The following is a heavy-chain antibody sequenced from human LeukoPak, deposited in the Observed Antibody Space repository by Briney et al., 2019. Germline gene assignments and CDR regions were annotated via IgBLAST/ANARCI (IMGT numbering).Heavy chain of an antibody. CDR1: GFTFSSYG. CDR2: IRYDGSNK. CDR3: AKAGIAVAGPPGMNWFDP. J-gene: IGHJ5*02. D-gene: IGHD6-19*01. V-gene: IGHV3-30*02. Sequence: GGSLRLSCAASGFTFSSYGMHWVRQAPGKGLEWVAFIRYDGSNKYYADSVKGRFTISRDNSKNTLYLQMNSLRAEDTAVYYCAKAGIAVAGPPGMNWFDPWAREPWSPSPQ.